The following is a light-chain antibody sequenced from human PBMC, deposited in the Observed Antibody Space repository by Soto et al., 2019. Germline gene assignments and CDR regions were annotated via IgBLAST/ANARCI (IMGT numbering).Light chain of an antibody. CDR2: YVS. CDR1: SSDVGGYNY. CDR3: SSYTGSSTLDVV. V-gene: IGLV2-14*01. Sequence: QSALTQPASVSGSPGQSITISCTGTSSDVGGYNYVSWYQQHPGKAPKLMIYYVSNRPSGVSNRFSGSKSGNTASLTISGLQAEDESDYYCSSYTGSSTLDVVFGGGTQVTVL. J-gene: IGLJ2*01.